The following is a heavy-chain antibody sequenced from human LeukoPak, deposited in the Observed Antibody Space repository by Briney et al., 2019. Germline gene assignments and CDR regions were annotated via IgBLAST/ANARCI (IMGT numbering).Heavy chain of an antibody. V-gene: IGHV4-34*01. J-gene: IGHJ6*02. CDR3: ARVPNYDILTGPYGHYYYYGMDV. CDR2: INHSGST. D-gene: IGHD3-9*01. CDR1: GGSFSGYY. Sequence: SETLSLTCAVYGGSFSGYYWSWIRQPPGKGLEWIGEINHSGSTNYNPSLKSRVTISVDTSKNQFSLKLSSVTAADTAVYYCARVPNYDILTGPYGHYYYYGMDVWGQGTTVTISS.